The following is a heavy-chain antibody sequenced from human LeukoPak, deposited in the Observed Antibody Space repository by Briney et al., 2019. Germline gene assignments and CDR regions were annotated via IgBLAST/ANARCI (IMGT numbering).Heavy chain of an antibody. Sequence: GGSLRLSCEGSAFIFSGHWMNWVRQTPGKGLEWVASIKEDGSERQYVDSVKGRFSISRDNAKGSLFLQLNSLRAEDTAVYYCARDLMRGYSYGNEVLDYWGQGTLVTVSS. CDR2: IKEDGSER. V-gene: IGHV3-7*03. J-gene: IGHJ4*02. CDR3: ARDLMRGYSYGNEVLDY. D-gene: IGHD5-18*01. CDR1: AFIFSGHW.